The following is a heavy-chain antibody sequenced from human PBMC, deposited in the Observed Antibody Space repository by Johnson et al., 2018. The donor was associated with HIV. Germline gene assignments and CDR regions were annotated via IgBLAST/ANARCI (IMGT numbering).Heavy chain of an antibody. CDR2: IKSKTDGGTT. CDR3: TADWGSYHEYAFDI. Sequence: VQLVESGGGLVKPGGSLRLSCAASGFTFSNAWMSWVRQAPGKGLVWVGRIKSKTDGGTTDYAAPVKGRFTISRDDSKNTLYLQMNSLKTEDTAVYSCTADWGSYHEYAFDIWGQGTMVTVSS. J-gene: IGHJ3*02. V-gene: IGHV3-15*01. CDR1: GFTFSNAW. D-gene: IGHD1-26*01.